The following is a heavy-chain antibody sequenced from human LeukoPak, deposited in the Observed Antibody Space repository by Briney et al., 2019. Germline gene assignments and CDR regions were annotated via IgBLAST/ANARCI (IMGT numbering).Heavy chain of an antibody. Sequence: SVKVSCKASGFTFTSSAVQWVRQARGQRLEWIGWIVVGSGNTNYAQKFQERVTITRDMSTNTAYMELSSLRSEDTVVYYCAADRSHPRCSYGTHYYGMDVWGKGTTVTVSS. V-gene: IGHV1-58*01. CDR1: GFTFTSSA. J-gene: IGHJ6*04. CDR2: IVVGSGNT. CDR3: AADRSHPRCSYGTHYYGMDV. D-gene: IGHD5-18*01.